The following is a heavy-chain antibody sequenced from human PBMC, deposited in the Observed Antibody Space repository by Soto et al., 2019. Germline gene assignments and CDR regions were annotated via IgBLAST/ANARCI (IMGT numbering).Heavy chain of an antibody. CDR1: GYTFTSFY. CDR3: AKPQLARHYYYGMEV. J-gene: IGHJ6*02. V-gene: IGHV1-46*01. D-gene: IGHD1-1*01. CDR2: INPSGTTT. Sequence: QVQLVQSGAEVKKPGASVKVSCKASGYTFTSFYMHWVRQAPGQGLEWMGIINPSGTTTDYAQKFQSRVTMTRDTSTSTYYMELSSLTSEDTAVYYWAKPQLARHYYYGMEVWGQGTAVTVSS.